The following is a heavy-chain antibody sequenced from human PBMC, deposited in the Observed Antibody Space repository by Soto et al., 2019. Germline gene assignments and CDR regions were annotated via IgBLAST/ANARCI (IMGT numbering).Heavy chain of an antibody. CDR2: ISSSSSTI. D-gene: IGHD5-12*01. J-gene: IGHJ3*02. CDR3: ARSTSRDGYNKLFDI. CDR1: GFTFSSYS. V-gene: IGHV3-48*02. Sequence: PGGSLRLSCAASGFTFSSYSMNWVRQAPGKGLEWVSYISSSSSTIYYADSVKGRFTISRDNAKNSLYLQMNSLRDEDTAVYYCARSTSRDGYNKLFDIWGQGTMVTVSS.